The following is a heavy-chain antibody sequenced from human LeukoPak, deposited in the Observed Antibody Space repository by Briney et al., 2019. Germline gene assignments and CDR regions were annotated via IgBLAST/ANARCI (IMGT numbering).Heavy chain of an antibody. V-gene: IGHV4-39*07. D-gene: IGHD5-18*01. CDR1: VGSISSNTYY. CDR2: IYHSGST. Sequence: PSVTLSLTCTVSVGSISSNTYYWAWIRKPPGRGVVRNGSIYHSGSTYYNPSLKSRVTISVDTSKNQFSLKLSSVTAADMAVYYCARGGYSYGQTLDYWGQGTLVTVSS. CDR3: ARGGYSYGQTLDY. J-gene: IGHJ4*02.